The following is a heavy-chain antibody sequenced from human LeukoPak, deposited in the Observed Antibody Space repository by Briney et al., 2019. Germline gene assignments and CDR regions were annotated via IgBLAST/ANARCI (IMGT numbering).Heavy chain of an antibody. CDR3: AREPHYSFWSFDP. J-gene: IGHJ5*02. Sequence: ASVKVPCKASGYTFTGYYMHWVRQAPGQGLEWMGWINPNSGGTNYAQKFQGRVTMTRDTSISTAYMELSRLRSDDTAVYYCAREPHYSFWSFDPWGQGTLVTVSS. CDR1: GYTFTGYY. D-gene: IGHD3-3*01. CDR2: INPNSGGT. V-gene: IGHV1-2*02.